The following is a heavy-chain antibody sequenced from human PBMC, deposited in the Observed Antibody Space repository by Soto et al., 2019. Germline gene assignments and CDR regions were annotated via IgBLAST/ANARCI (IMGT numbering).Heavy chain of an antibody. Sequence: SETLSLTCSVSGDSISSVDYFWAWIRQPPGQALEYIGYIYKSATTYYNPSFESRVAISLDTSKSQFSLNVTSVTAADTAVYFCARGRYCLTGRCFPDWFDSWGQGTLVTVSS. D-gene: IGHD2-15*01. J-gene: IGHJ5*01. CDR2: IYKSATT. CDR3: ARGRYCLTGRCFPDWFDS. V-gene: IGHV4-30-4*01. CDR1: GDSISSVDYF.